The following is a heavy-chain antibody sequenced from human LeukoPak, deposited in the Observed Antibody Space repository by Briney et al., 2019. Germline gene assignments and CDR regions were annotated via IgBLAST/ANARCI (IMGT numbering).Heavy chain of an antibody. CDR1: GYTFTDYY. CDR2: INPNSGGT. V-gene: IGHV1-2*02. D-gene: IGHD1-14*01. Sequence: ASVKVSCKASGYTFTDYYMHWVRQAPGQGLEWMGWINPNSGGTNYAQKFQGRVTMTRDTSISTAYMELSRLRSDDTAVYYCARAAITAGYYMDVWGKGTTVTVSS. J-gene: IGHJ6*03. CDR3: ARAAITAGYYMDV.